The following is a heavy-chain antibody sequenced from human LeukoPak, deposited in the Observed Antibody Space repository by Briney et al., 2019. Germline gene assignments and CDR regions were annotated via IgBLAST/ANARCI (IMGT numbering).Heavy chain of an antibody. D-gene: IGHD3-22*01. Sequence: ASVKVSCKASVGGFTFTSHAISWVRQAPGQGLGWVGGLIPIYGSANYAQKFQGRVTITSDESTRTVYMELSSLRPEASAVYYCAGFFYDNSGDAFDIWGQGTMVTVSS. V-gene: IGHV1-69*13. J-gene: IGHJ3*02. CDR2: LIPIYGSA. CDR3: AGFFYDNSGDAFDI. CDR1: VGGFTFTSHA.